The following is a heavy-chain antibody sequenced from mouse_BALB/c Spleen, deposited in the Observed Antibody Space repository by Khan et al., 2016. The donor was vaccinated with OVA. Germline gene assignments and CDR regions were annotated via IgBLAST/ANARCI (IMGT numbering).Heavy chain of an antibody. V-gene: IGHV1S41*01. CDR2: IAPGSDIN. CDR1: GYTFTSYW. CDR3: ARILYYYGSNLNAMDF. J-gene: IGHJ4*01. D-gene: IGHD1-1*01. Sequence: DLVKPGASVKLSCKASGYTFTSYWINWIKQRPGQGLEWIGRIAPGSDINYYNELFKGKATLTVDTSSNTAYIKLSSLSYEDSAVYFCARILYYYGSNLNAMDFWGQGTSVTVSS.